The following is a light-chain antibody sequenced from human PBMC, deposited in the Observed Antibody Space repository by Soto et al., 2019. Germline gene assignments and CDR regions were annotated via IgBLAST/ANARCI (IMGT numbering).Light chain of an antibody. Sequence: EIVMTQSPATLSVSPGERATLSCRASQSVSSNLAWYHQKPGQAPRLLIYGASTRATGIPARFSGSGSGTEFTLPISSLQSEDFAFYYCQQYKNWPGTFGQGTKVEIK. CDR1: QSVSSN. CDR3: QQYKNWPGT. V-gene: IGKV3-15*01. J-gene: IGKJ1*01. CDR2: GAS.